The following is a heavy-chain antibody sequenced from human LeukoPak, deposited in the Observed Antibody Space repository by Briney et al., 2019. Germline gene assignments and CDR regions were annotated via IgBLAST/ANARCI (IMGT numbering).Heavy chain of an antibody. J-gene: IGHJ6*02. CDR2: ISYDGSNK. Sequence: GGSLRLSCAASGFTFSSYGMHWVRQAPGKGLEWVAVISYDGSNKYYADSVKGRFTISRDNSKNTLYLQMSSLRAEDTAVYYCVKGMEDYDILTGVLDVWGQGTTVTVSS. CDR1: GFTFSSYG. V-gene: IGHV3-30*18. D-gene: IGHD3-9*01. CDR3: VKGMEDYDILTGVLDV.